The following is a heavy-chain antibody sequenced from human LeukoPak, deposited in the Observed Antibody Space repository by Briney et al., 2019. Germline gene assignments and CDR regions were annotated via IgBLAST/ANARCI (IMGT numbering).Heavy chain of an antibody. J-gene: IGHJ4*02. V-gene: IGHV1-2*02. CDR2: INPNRGVT. Sequence: GASVKASCKASGYSFTAYFIHWVRQAPGQGLEWMGWINPNRGVTNYAQKFQGRVTMTRDTSITTAYMELNSLKSDDTAVYYCAREGLRLGDFTHPEHWGQGNLVTVSS. D-gene: IGHD3-16*01. CDR3: AREGLRLGDFTHPEH. CDR1: GYSFTAYF.